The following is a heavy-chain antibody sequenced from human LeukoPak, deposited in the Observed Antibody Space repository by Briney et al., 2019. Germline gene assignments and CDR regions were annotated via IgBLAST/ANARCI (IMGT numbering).Heavy chain of an antibody. CDR2: ISAYNGNT. V-gene: IGHV1-18*01. J-gene: IGHJ4*02. D-gene: IGHD3-10*01. CDR1: GYTFTSYG. CDR3: ARHGSGSYYNLPTDY. Sequence: ASVKGSCKASGYTFTSYGISWVRQAPGQGLEWMGWISAYNGNTNYAQKLQGRVTMTTDTSTSTAYMELRSLRSDDTAVYYCARHGSGSYYNLPTDYWGQGTLVTVSS.